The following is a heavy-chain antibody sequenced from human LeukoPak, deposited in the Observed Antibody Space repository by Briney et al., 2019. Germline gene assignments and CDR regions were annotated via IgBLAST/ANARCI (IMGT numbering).Heavy chain of an antibody. CDR3: AKDRNIGPATYYFDY. Sequence: GGSLRLSCAASGFTVSSNYMSWVRQAPGKGLEWVSVIYSGGSTYYADSVKGRFTISRDNSKNTLYLQMNSLSAEDTAVYFCAKDRNIGPATYYFDYWGQGALVTVSS. CDR2: IYSGGST. CDR1: GFTVSSNY. J-gene: IGHJ4*02. D-gene: IGHD2-2*01. V-gene: IGHV3-53*05.